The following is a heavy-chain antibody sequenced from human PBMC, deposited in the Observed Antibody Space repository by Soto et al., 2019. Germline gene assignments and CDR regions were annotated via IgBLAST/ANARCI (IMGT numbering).Heavy chain of an antibody. CDR2: INPNSGGT. CDR1: GYTFTGYY. V-gene: IGHV1-2*04. J-gene: IGHJ5*02. Sequence: APVKVSCKASGYTFTGYYMHWARQAPGKGLEWMGWINPNSGGTNYAQKFQGWVTMTRDTSISKAYMELSRLRSDDTAVYYCARDKVGTNSSAWTRRLYNWFDPWGQGTLVTVSS. D-gene: IGHD6-19*01. CDR3: ARDKVGTNSSAWTRRLYNWFDP.